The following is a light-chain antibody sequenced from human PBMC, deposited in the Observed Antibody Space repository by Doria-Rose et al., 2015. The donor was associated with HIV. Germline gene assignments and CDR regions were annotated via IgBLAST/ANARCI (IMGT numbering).Light chain of an antibody. V-gene: IGKV3-20*01. CDR3: HQYGTSWT. CDR2: DGS. Sequence: TQSPGTLSLSPGERATLSCRASQSFSSTYLAWYQQKPGQAPSLLIYDGSTRATSIPDRFRCSGSGTDFTLTINRLEPEDFALYYCHQYGTSWTFGQGTKVEI. CDR1: QSFSSTY. J-gene: IGKJ1*01.